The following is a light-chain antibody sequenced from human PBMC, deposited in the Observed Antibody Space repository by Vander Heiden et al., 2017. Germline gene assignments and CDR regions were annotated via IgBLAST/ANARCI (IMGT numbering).Light chain of an antibody. J-gene: IGLJ3*02. CDR1: SSDVGGSNS. CDR2: DVS. Sequence: QSALTPPASVSGSPGQSITISCTGTSSDVGGSNSVSWYQQHPGKAPKLMIYDVSNRPSGVSNRFSGSKSGNTASLTISGLQAEDEADYYRSSYTSSSTRVFGGGTKLTVL. CDR3: SSYTSSSTRV. V-gene: IGLV2-14*01.